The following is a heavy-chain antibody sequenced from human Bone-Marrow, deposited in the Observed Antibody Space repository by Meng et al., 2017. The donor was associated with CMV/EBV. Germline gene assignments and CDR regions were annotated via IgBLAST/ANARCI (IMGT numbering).Heavy chain of an antibody. J-gene: IGHJ3*02. Sequence: GESLKISCAASGFTFSSYAMHWVRQAPGKGLEYVSAISSNGGSTYYADSVKGRFTISRDNSKNTLYLQMGSLRAEDMAVYYCARDSPLVGATWPGANAFDIWGQGTMVTVSS. V-gene: IGHV3-64*02. D-gene: IGHD1-26*01. CDR3: ARDSPLVGATWPGANAFDI. CDR1: GFTFSSYA. CDR2: ISSNGGST.